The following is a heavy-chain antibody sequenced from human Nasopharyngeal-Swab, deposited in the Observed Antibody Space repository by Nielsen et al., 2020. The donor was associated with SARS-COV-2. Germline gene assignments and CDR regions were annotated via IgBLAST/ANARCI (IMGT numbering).Heavy chain of an antibody. V-gene: IGHV4-39*01. CDR3: AATSVLRFLEWLNNWFDP. CDR1: GGSISSSSYY. CDR2: IYYSGST. Sequence: SETLSLTSTVSGGSISSSSYYWGWIRQPPGKGLEWIGSIYYSGSTYYNPSLKSRVTISVDTSKNQFSLKLSSVTAADTAVYYCAATSVLRFLEWLNNWFDPWGQGTLVTVSS. J-gene: IGHJ5*02. D-gene: IGHD3-3*01.